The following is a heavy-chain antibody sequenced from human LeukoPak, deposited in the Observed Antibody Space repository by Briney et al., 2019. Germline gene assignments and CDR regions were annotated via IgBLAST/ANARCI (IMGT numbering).Heavy chain of an antibody. CDR3: AKDIGYSGYDSGTNNWFDP. V-gene: IGHV3-43*02. J-gene: IGHJ5*02. D-gene: IGHD5-12*01. Sequence: GALRLSCAAPGFTFDDYAMHWVRQAPGKGLEWVSLISGDGGSTHYADSVKGRFTISRDNSKNSLYLQMNSLRTEDTALYYCAKDIGYSGYDSGTNNWFDPWGQGTLVTVSS. CDR2: ISGDGGST. CDR1: GFTFDDYA.